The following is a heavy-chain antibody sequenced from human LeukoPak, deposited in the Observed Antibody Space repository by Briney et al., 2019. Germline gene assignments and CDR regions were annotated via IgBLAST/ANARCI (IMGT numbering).Heavy chain of an antibody. D-gene: IGHD5-18*01. CDR1: GFSFSTYA. V-gene: IGHV3-23*01. CDR3: AKGSSGYIYGDY. J-gene: IGHJ4*02. CDR2: ISGGSDGT. Sequence: PGGSLRLSCAASGFSFSTYAMNWVRQAPGKGLEWVSGISGGSDGTYYADSVKGRFTISRDNSKNTLYLQMNSLRAEDTAIYYCAKGSSGYIYGDYWGQGTLVTVSS.